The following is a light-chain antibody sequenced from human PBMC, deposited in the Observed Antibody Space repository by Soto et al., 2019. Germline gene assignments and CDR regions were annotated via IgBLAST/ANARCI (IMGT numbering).Light chain of an antibody. J-gene: IGLJ3*02. V-gene: IGLV7-46*01. CDR1: TGAVTSGHY. Sequence: QAVVTQEPSLTVSPGGTVTLTCGSSTGAVTSGHYPYWFQQKPGQAPKTLIYDTNNKHSWTPARFSASLLGGKAALTLSGAQPEDEAEYYCLLSYPGTYVMFGGGTQLTVL. CDR2: DTN. CDR3: LLSYPGTYVM.